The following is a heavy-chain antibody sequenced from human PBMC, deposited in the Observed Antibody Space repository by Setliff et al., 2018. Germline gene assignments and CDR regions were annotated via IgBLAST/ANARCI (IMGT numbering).Heavy chain of an antibody. CDR1: GFTFSSYA. D-gene: IGHD2-15*01. CDR2: ITANGGST. Sequence: GESLTISCAASGFTFSSYAMYWVRQAPRKGLQYVSAITANGGSTYYADSVKGRFTISRDNSKNTLYLQMGSLRAEDMAVYYCASFYCSGGRCYSGPLGYWGQGTLVTVPS. CDR3: ASFYCSGGRCYSGPLGY. V-gene: IGHV3-64*02. J-gene: IGHJ4*02.